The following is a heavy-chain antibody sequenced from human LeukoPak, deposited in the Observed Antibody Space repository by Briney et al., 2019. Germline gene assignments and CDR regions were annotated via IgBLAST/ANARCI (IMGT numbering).Heavy chain of an antibody. D-gene: IGHD2-2*01. CDR3: ARTSYQLPCYYGMDV. V-gene: IGHV3-30-3*01. Sequence: GGSLRLFCAASGFTFSSYAMHWVRQAPGKGLEWVAVISYDGSNKYYAGSVKGRFPISRENSKNTLYLQMNSLRAEDTAVYYCARTSYQLPCYYGMDVWGQGTTVTVSS. CDR2: ISYDGSNK. J-gene: IGHJ6*02. CDR1: GFTFSSYA.